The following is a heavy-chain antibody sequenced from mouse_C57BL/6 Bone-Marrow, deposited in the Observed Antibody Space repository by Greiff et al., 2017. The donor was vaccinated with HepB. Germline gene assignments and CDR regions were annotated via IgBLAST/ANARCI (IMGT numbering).Heavy chain of an antibody. V-gene: IGHV1-64*01. D-gene: IGHD2-4*01. CDR1: GYTFTSYW. Sequence: QVQLQQPGGELVKPGASLKLSCKASGYTFTSYWMHWVKQRPGQGLEWIGMIHPNSGSTNYNEKFKSKATLTVDKSSSTAYMQLSSLTSEDSAVYYCARSGDYYEGGYWGQGTTLTVSS. CDR2: IHPNSGST. J-gene: IGHJ2*01. CDR3: ARSGDYYEGGY.